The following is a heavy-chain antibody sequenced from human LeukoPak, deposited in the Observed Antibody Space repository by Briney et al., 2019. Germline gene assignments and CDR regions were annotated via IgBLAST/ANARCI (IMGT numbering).Heavy chain of an antibody. V-gene: IGHV3-21*01. CDR3: ARALNYFGSGSYYKWDWFDP. D-gene: IGHD3-10*01. J-gene: IGHJ5*02. Sequence: GGSLRLSCAASRFTFSNYSMNWVRQAPGKGLEWVSSITSSSSYIYYADSVKGRFTISRDNAKNSLYLQMNSLRAEDTAMYYCARALNYFGSGSYYKWDWFDPWGQGTLVTVSS. CDR1: RFTFSNYS. CDR2: ITSSSSYI.